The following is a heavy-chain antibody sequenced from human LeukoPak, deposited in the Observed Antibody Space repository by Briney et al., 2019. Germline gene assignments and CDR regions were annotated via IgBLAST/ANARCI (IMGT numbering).Heavy chain of an antibody. CDR1: GGTFGSYA. V-gene: IGHV1-69*04. J-gene: IGHJ6*02. D-gene: IGHD6-13*01. CDR3: ARGGQQLVRDYYYYGMDV. CDR2: IIPIFGIA. Sequence: SVKVSCKASGGTFGSYAISWVRQAPGQGLEWMGRIIPIFGIANYAQKFQGRVTITADKSTSTAYMELSSLRSEDTAVYYCARGGQQLVRDYYYYGMDVWGQGTTVTVSS.